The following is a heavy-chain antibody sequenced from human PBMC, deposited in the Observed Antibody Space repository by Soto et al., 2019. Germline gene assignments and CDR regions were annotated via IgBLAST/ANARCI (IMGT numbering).Heavy chain of an antibody. CDR3: ARKGCSSTSCYPNWFDP. V-gene: IGHV3-21*01. CDR1: GFTFSSYS. D-gene: IGHD2-2*01. J-gene: IGHJ5*02. CDR2: ISSSSSYI. Sequence: PVGSLRLSCAASGFTFSSYSMNWVRQAPGKGLEWVSSISSSSSYIYYADSVKGRFTISRDNAKNSLYLQMNSLRAEDTAVYYCARKGCSSTSCYPNWFDPWGQGTLVTVSS.